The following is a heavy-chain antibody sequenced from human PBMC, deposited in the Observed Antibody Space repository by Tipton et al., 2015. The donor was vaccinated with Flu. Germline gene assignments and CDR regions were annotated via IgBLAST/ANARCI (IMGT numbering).Heavy chain of an antibody. D-gene: IGHD4-17*01. CDR2: IYSSGST. J-gene: IGHJ4*02. CDR3: ARAKLRLFDY. CDR1: GDTLSGYQ. Sequence: TLSLTCAVHGDTLSGYQWTWIRQPPGKGLEWIGYIYSSGSTNYNPSLKSRVTISVDTSKNQFSLRLSSVTAADTAMYYCARAKLRLFDYWGQGTLVTVSS. V-gene: IGHV4-59*01.